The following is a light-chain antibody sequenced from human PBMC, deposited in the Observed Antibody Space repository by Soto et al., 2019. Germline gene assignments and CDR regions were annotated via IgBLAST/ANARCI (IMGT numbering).Light chain of an antibody. J-gene: IGLJ1*01. V-gene: IGLV1-44*01. Sequence: QSVLTQPPSASGTPGQRVTISCSGSRSNIGSNTVNWYQQLPGTAPKLLIYSNNQRPSGVPDRFSGSKSGTSASLAISGLQSEDKADYYCAAWDDSLNGYVFGTGTKLTVL. CDR1: RSNIGSNT. CDR3: AAWDDSLNGYV. CDR2: SNN.